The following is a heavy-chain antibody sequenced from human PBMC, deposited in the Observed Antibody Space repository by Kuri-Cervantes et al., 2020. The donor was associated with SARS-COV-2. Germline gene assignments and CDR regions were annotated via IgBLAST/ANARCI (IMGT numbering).Heavy chain of an antibody. Sequence: SETLSPTFDVYGGSFSGYYWSWIRQPPGKGLEWIGEINHSGSTNYNPSLKSRVTISVDTSRNQFSLKLSSVTAADTAVYYCARVVVWSGYYFDYWGQGTLVTVSS. V-gene: IGHV4-34*01. J-gene: IGHJ4*02. CDR2: INHSGST. CDR3: ARVVVWSGYYFDY. CDR1: GGSFSGYY. D-gene: IGHD3-3*01.